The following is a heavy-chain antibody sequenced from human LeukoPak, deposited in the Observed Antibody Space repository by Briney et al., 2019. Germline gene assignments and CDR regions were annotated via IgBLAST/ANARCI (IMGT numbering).Heavy chain of an antibody. J-gene: IGHJ3*02. CDR1: GGSISSGSYY. CDR2: IYTSGST. CDR3: ARDSEDGDDAFDI. D-gene: IGHD4-17*01. V-gene: IGHV4-61*02. Sequence: SETLSLTCTVSGGSISSGSYYWSWIRQPAGKGLEWIGRIYTSGSTNYNPSLKSRVTISADTSKNQFSPKLSSVTAADTAVYYCARDSEDGDDAFDIWGQGTMVTVSS.